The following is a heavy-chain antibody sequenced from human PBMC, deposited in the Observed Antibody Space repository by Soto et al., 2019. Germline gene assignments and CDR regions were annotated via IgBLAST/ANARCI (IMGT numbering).Heavy chain of an antibody. CDR1: GGSISSSNW. D-gene: IGHD3-10*01. CDR3: ARDDYGSGSYYSYYYYGMAV. Sequence: SETLSLTCAVSGGSISSSNWWSWVRQPPGKGLEWIGEIYHSGSTNYNPSLKSRVTISVDKSKNQFSLKLSSVTAADTAVYYCARDDYGSGSYYSYYYYGMAVWSQGTTVTGS. CDR2: IYHSGST. V-gene: IGHV4-4*02. J-gene: IGHJ6*02.